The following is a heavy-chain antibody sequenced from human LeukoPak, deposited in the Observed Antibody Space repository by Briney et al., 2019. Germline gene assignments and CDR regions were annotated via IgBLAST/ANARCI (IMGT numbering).Heavy chain of an antibody. V-gene: IGHV5-51*01. Sequence: GESLKISCKVSGSSFTTYWIGWVRQVPGKGLEWMGIIYPGDSVTRYSPSFQGQVTISADKSISTAYLQWSSLQASDTAMYYCARLGLYSSGGYYFDYWGQGTLVTVSS. D-gene: IGHD6-19*01. CDR2: IYPGDSVT. CDR1: GSSFTTYW. J-gene: IGHJ4*02. CDR3: ARLGLYSSGGYYFDY.